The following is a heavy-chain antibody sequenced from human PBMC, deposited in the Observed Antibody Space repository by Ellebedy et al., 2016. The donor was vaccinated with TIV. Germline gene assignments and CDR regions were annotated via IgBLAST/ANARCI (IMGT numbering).Heavy chain of an antibody. J-gene: IGHJ1*01. Sequence: SETLSLTCAVYGGSFSGYYWSWIRQPPGKGLEWSGEINHTGKTNYSPSLKSRVTVSVDTSNNQFSLKLSSVTAADTSVYYCARGLTYCGGDCSGYFQHWGQGTLVTVSS. CDR1: GGSFSGYY. CDR3: ARGLTYCGGDCSGYFQH. V-gene: IGHV4-34*01. D-gene: IGHD2-21*02. CDR2: INHTGKT.